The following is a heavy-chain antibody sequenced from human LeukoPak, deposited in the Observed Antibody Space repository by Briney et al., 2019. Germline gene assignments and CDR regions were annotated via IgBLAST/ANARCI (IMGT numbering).Heavy chain of an antibody. D-gene: IGHD5-12*01. V-gene: IGHV4-4*02. CDR2: IYHSGST. J-gene: IGHJ5*02. CDR3: ARYLQSRVDSNWFDP. CDR1: GASISSSNW. Sequence: PSGTLSLTCAVSGASISSSNWWSWVRQPPGQGLGWIGEIYHSGSTNYNPSLKSRVTISVDKSKNHFSLKLSSVTAADTAVYYCARYLQSRVDSNWFDPWGQGTLVTVSS.